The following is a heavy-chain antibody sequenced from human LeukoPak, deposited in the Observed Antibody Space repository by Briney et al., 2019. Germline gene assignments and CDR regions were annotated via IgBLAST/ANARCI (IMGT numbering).Heavy chain of an antibody. D-gene: IGHD3-3*01. V-gene: IGHV4-34*01. CDR1: GGSFSGYY. CDR2: INHSGST. Sequence: SETLSLTCAVYGGSFSGYYWSWIRQPPGKGLEWIGEINHSGSTNYNPSLKSRVTISVDTSKNQFSLKLSSVTAADTAVYYCARGRGYYDFWSASRWGQGTLVTVSS. CDR3: ARGRGYYDFWSASR. J-gene: IGHJ4*02.